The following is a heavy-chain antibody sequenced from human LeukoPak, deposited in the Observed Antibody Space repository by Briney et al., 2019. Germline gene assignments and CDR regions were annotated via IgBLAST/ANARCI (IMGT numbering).Heavy chain of an antibody. V-gene: IGHV3-66*02. CDR3: ARGAGDDFWSGYFYYYYYMGV. CDR2: IYSGGST. J-gene: IGHJ6*03. CDR1: GFTVSSNY. D-gene: IGHD3-3*01. Sequence: PGGSLRLSCAASGFTVSSNYMSWVRQAPGKGLEWVSVIYSGGSTYYADSVKGRFTISRDNSKNTLYLQMNSLRAEDTAVYHCARGAGDDFWSGYFYYYYYMGVWGKGTTVTVSS.